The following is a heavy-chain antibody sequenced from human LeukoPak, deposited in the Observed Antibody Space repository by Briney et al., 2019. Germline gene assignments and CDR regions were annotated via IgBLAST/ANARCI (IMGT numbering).Heavy chain of an antibody. V-gene: IGHV3-48*02. J-gene: IGHJ6*03. CDR3: AREAQQLVDLYYYYYYMDV. CDR1: GFTFSSYS. CDR2: ISSSSSTI. D-gene: IGHD6-13*01. Sequence: GGSLRLSCAASGFTFSSYSMNWVRQAPGKGPEWVSYISSSSSTIYYADSVKGRFTISRDNAKNSLYLQMNSLRDEDTAVYYCAREAQQLVDLYYYYYYMDVWGKGTTVTVSS.